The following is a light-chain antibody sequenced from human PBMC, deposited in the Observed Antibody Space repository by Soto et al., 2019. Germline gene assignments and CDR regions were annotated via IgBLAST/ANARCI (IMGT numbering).Light chain of an antibody. V-gene: IGLV2-14*02. CDR1: SSDVGSHNL. CDR2: EVN. Sequence: QSALTQPASVSGSPGQSITISCTGTSSDVGSHNLVSWYQQHPGKAPKLMIYEVNNRPSGVSDRFSGSKSGNTASLTISGLQSEDEADYYCSSFTTSSTYVFGAGTKLTVL. CDR3: SSFTTSSTYV. J-gene: IGLJ1*01.